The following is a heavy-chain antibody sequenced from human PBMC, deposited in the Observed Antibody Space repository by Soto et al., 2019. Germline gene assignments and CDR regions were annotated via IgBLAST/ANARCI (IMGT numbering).Heavy chain of an antibody. J-gene: IGHJ3*02. Sequence: SCKASGYTFTSYYMHWVRQAPGQGLEWIGYIYYRGSTNYSPSLKRRVTISVDTSKNQFSLKLSSVTAADTAVYYCARQSLLDAFDIWGQGTMVTVSS. V-gene: IGHV4-59*08. CDR1: GYTFTSYY. CDR2: IYYRGST. D-gene: IGHD1-26*01. CDR3: ARQSLLDAFDI.